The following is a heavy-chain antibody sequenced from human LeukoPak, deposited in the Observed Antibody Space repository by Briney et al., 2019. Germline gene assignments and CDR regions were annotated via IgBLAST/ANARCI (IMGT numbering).Heavy chain of an antibody. D-gene: IGHD6-13*01. Sequence: SVKVSCKASGGTISSYAISWVRQAPGQGLEWMGGIIPIFGTANYAQKFQGRVTITADESTSTAYMELSSLRSEDTAVYYCARSHSSPTDDAFDIWGQGTMVTVSS. CDR3: ARSHSSPTDDAFDI. CDR2: IIPIFGTA. V-gene: IGHV1-69*01. J-gene: IGHJ3*02. CDR1: GGTISSYA.